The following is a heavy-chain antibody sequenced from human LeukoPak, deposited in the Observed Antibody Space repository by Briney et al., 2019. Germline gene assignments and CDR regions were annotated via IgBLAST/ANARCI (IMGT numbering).Heavy chain of an antibody. Sequence: GGSLRLSCAASGFTLSSYAMHWVRQAPGKGLEWVAVISYDGSNKYYADSVKGRFTISRDNSKNTLYLQMNSLRAEDTAVYYCTPWFGEQDWFDPWGQGTLVTVSS. D-gene: IGHD3-10*01. V-gene: IGHV3-30*04. J-gene: IGHJ5*02. CDR3: TPWFGEQDWFDP. CDR1: GFTLSSYA. CDR2: ISYDGSNK.